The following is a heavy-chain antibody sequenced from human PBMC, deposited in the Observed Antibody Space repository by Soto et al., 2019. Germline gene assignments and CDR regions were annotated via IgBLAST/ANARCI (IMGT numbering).Heavy chain of an antibody. CDR2: ISAFNGHT. J-gene: IGHJ5*02. CDR1: GYTFTNFG. D-gene: IGHD6-13*01. V-gene: IGHV1-18*01. CDR3: AREPPRATAGLNYFDP. Sequence: QVQLVQSGTEVRKPGASVKVSCKISGYTFTNFGISWVRQAPGQGLEWMGWISAFNGHTHHAQNFQGRVTLTTDTSTTTAFLELRSLRSDDTAVYYCAREPPRATAGLNYFDPWGQGTLVSVSS.